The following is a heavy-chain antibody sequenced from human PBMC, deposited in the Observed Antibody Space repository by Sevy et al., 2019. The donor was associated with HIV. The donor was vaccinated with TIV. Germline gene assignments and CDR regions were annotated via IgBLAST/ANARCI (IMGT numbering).Heavy chain of an antibody. D-gene: IGHD3-22*01. Sequence: GESLKISCAASGFTFSSYSMNWVRQAPGKGLEWVSSISSSSSYIYYADSVKGRFTISRDNAKNSLYLQMNSLRAEDTAVYYCARDDYYDSSGYSSYWYFDLWGRGTLVTVSS. J-gene: IGHJ2*01. V-gene: IGHV3-21*01. CDR2: ISSSSSYI. CDR1: GFTFSSYS. CDR3: ARDDYYDSSGYSSYWYFDL.